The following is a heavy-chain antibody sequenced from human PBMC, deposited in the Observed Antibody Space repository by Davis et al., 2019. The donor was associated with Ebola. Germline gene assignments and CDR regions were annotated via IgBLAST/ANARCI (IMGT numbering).Heavy chain of an antibody. J-gene: IGHJ5*02. V-gene: IGHV1-3*01. CDR3: ARVRYVSGFDP. Sequence: SVKVSCKASGYTFTSYGISWVRQAPGQRLEWMGWINAGNGNTKYSQKFQGRVTITRDTSASTAYMELSSLRSEDTAVYYCARVRYVSGFDPWGQGTLVTVSS. D-gene: IGHD3-10*01. CDR2: INAGNGNT. CDR1: GYTFTSYG.